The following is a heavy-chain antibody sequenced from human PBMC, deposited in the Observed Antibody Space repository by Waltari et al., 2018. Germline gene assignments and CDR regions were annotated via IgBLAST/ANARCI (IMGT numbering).Heavy chain of an antibody. CDR1: GGSITTYSN. Sequence: QLQLQESGPGLVRPSETLSLTCTVSGGSITTYSNWAWIRQPPGKGREWMGNMQYRGSTFYNPSLMSRVTISLDTSKNQFSLTLTSVDAADTAVYFCGRIAFGDDGGYFQYWGQGTLVTVSS. CDR2: MQYRGST. J-gene: IGHJ1*01. CDR3: GRIAFGDDGGYFQY. V-gene: IGHV4-39*01. D-gene: IGHD4-17*01.